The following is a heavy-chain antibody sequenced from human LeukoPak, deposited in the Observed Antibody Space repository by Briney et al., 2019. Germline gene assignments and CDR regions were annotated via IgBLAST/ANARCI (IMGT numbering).Heavy chain of an antibody. Sequence: SETLSLTCTVSGGSFSSGTFYWGWIRQPPGKGLEFIGSVSYSGSTYQNPSLTSRVTMSVDTSKNQFSLKLSSVTAADTAVYYCARQRWLQLGYFDYWGQGTLVTVSS. D-gene: IGHD5-24*01. CDR3: ARQRWLQLGYFDY. CDR2: VSYSGST. CDR1: GGSFSSGTFY. J-gene: IGHJ4*02. V-gene: IGHV4-39*01.